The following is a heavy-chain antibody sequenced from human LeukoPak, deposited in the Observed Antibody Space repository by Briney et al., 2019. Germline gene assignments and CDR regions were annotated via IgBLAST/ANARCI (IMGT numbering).Heavy chain of an antibody. V-gene: IGHV3-11*04. J-gene: IGHJ6*03. CDR3: ERVMCGWDYIYYMDV. Sequence: NTGGSLRLSCAASGFTFNNYYMRWIRQAPGKGLEWVSYISSSGSTTYYTDSVKGRSTISRDNAKHLLYLQMNSLRAEDTAVYYCERVMCGWDYIYYMDVWGKGTTATVS. CDR2: ISSSGSTT. D-gene: IGHD6-19*01. CDR1: GFTFNNYY.